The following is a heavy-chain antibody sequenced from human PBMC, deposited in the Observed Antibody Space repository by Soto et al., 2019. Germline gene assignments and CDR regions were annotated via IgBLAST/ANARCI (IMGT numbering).Heavy chain of an antibody. CDR3: AKRRVTQGPGNPNFGMDV. CDR2: ISAGGEDT. Sequence: EVHLLESGGDLVQPGGSLRLSCAASGFTFEIYVMSWVRQAPGRGLEWVSVISAGGEDTYYADSVKGRFTISRDNLKNTLYLQMNSLRAEDTAIYYCAKRRVTQGPGNPNFGMDVWGHGTPVTVSS. V-gene: IGHV3-23*01. CDR1: GFTFEIYV. J-gene: IGHJ6*02.